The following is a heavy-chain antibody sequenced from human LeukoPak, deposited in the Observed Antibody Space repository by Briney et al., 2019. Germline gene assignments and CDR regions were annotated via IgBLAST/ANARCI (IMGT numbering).Heavy chain of an antibody. CDR2: ISYDGSNK. J-gene: IGHJ4*02. CDR1: GFTFSSYG. V-gene: IGHV3-30*03. CDR3: ATTLRMVVVAATPLDY. D-gene: IGHD2-15*01. Sequence: PGRSLRLSCAASGFTFSSYGMHWVRQAPGKGLEWVAVISYDGSNKYYADSVKGRFTISRDNSKNTLYLQMNSLRAEDTAVYYWATTLRMVVVAATPLDYWGQGALVTASS.